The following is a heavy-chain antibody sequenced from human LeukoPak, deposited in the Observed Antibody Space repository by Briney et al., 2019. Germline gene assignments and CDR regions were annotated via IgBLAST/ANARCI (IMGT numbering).Heavy chain of an antibody. J-gene: IGHJ5*02. Sequence: ASVKVSCKASGYTFTSYGISWVRQAPGQGLEWMGGIIPIFGTANYAQKFQGRVTITADESTSTAYMELSSLRSEDTAVYYCARDVVRGALNWFDPWGQGTLVTVSS. CDR1: GYTFTSYG. CDR2: IIPIFGTA. D-gene: IGHD3-10*01. CDR3: ARDVVRGALNWFDP. V-gene: IGHV1-69*13.